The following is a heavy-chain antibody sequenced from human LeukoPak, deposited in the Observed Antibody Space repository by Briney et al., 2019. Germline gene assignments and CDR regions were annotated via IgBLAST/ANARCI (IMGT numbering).Heavy chain of an antibody. D-gene: IGHD3-22*01. J-gene: IGHJ4*02. CDR2: IKSKTDGGTT. Sequence: PGGSLRLSCAASGFTFSSYAMSWVRQAPGKGLEWVGRIKSKTDGGTTDYAAPVKGRFTISRDDSKNTLYLQMNSLKTEDTAVYYCTTGYYDSLSFDYWGQGTLVTVSS. V-gene: IGHV3-15*01. CDR1: GFTFSSYA. CDR3: TTGYYDSLSFDY.